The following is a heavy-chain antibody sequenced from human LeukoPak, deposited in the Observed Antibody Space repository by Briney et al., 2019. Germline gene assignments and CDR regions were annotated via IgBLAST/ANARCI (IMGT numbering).Heavy chain of an antibody. Sequence: GGSLRLSCAASGFTFSSYGMHWVRQVPGKGLEWVAVIWYDGSNKYYADSVKGRFTISRVNSKNTLYLQMNSLRAEDTAVYYCARGGDMTTVPHLYYFDYWGQGTLVTVSS. V-gene: IGHV3-33*01. J-gene: IGHJ4*02. CDR2: IWYDGSNK. CDR3: ARGGDMTTVPHLYYFDY. CDR1: GFTFSSYG. D-gene: IGHD4-11*01.